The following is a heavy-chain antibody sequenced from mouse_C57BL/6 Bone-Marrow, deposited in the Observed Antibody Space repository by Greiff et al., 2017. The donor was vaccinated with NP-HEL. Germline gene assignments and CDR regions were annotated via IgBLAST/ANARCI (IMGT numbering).Heavy chain of an antibody. Sequence: VHVKQSVAELVRPGASVKLSCTASGFNIKNTYMHWVKQRPEQGLEWIGRIDPANGKTKYAPKFQGKATITADTSSNTAYLPLSSLTSEDTAIYYCAMTTVGPMDYWGQGTSVTVSS. CDR1: GFNIKNTY. CDR3: AMTTVGPMDY. D-gene: IGHD1-1*01. CDR2: IDPANGKT. V-gene: IGHV14-3*01. J-gene: IGHJ4*01.